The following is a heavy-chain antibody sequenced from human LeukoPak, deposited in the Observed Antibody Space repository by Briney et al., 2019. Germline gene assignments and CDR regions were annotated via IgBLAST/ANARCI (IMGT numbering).Heavy chain of an antibody. CDR1: GYTFTGYY. J-gene: IGHJ4*02. CDR2: INPDNGVT. CDR3: GYYCARARVRGSIMTSVDY. D-gene: IGHD3-10*01. Sequence: ASVKVSRQASGYTFTGYYIHWVRQAPGQGLEWMGWINPDNGVTYYAQNFQGRVTMTRDTSISTVYMELSSLRSDDTADYTAGYYCARARVRGSIMTSVDYWGQGTLVTVSS. V-gene: IGHV1-2*02.